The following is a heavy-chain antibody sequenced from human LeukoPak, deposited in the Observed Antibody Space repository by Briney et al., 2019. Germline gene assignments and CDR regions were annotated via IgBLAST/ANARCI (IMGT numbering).Heavy chain of an antibody. D-gene: IGHD5-18*01. Sequence: GESLKISCKGSGYSFTSYWIGWVRQMPGKGLEWVGIIYPGDSDTRYSPSFQGQVTISADKSISTAYLQWSSLKASDTAMYYCARHGGYSYGHDAFDIWGQGTMVTVSS. CDR1: GYSFTSYW. CDR3: ARHGGYSYGHDAFDI. CDR2: IYPGDSDT. J-gene: IGHJ3*02. V-gene: IGHV5-51*01.